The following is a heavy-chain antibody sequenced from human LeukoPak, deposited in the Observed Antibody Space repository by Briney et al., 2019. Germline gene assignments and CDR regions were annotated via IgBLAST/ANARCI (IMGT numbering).Heavy chain of an antibody. J-gene: IGHJ6*02. D-gene: IGHD3-3*01. CDR3: ARGAIFGVVSRGYGMDV. CDR1: GYTFTGHD. Sequence: GASVKVSCKASGYTFTGHDINWVRQATGHGLEWMGRMNPNSGEAIYPQNFRGRVTMTRDTSMSTAYMELSSLTSDDTAVYYCARGAIFGVVSRGYGMDVWGQGTTVTVSS. CDR2: MNPNSGEA. V-gene: IGHV1-8*01.